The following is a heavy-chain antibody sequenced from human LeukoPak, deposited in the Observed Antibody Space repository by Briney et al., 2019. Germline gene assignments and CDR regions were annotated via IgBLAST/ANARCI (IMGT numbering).Heavy chain of an antibody. D-gene: IGHD6-13*01. V-gene: IGHV3-23*01. CDR2: ISGSGGST. CDR1: GFTFSSYA. J-gene: IGHJ6*03. Sequence: PGGSLRLSCAASGFTFSSYAMSWVRQAPGKGLEWVSAISGSGGSTYYADSVKGRFTISRDNSKNTLYLQMNSLRAEDTAVYYCAKRKIAAAGKVPTLLLDYMDVWGKGTTVTVSS. CDR3: AKRKIAAAGKVPTLLLDYMDV.